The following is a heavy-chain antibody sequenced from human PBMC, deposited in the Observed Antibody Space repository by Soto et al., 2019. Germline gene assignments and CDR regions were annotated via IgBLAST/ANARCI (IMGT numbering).Heavy chain of an antibody. Sequence: PEETLSLTCAVSGGSISSSSYYWGWIRQPPGKGLEWIGSIYYSGSTYYNPSLKSRVTISVDTSKNQFSLKLSSVTAADTAVYYCAHRAGITSFGAVSPEGSLFDPWGQGTLVTVSS. CDR1: GGSISSSSYY. CDR3: AHRAGITSFGAVSPEGSLFDP. V-gene: IGHV4-39*01. J-gene: IGHJ5*02. D-gene: IGHD3-3*01. CDR2: IYYSGST.